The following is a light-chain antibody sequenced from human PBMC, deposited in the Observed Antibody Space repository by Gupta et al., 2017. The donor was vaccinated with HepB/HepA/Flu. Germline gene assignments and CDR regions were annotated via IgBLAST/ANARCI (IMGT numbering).Light chain of an antibody. J-gene: IGKJ1*01. V-gene: IGKV1-39*01. CDR3: QQTDSTPRT. Sequence: DIQMTQSPSSLSASVGDRVTITCRASQTITTYLNWYQQKPGKAPQLLIYAASKVQSGIPSRFSGSGSGTDFTLTISGRQPEDFATYYCQQTDSTPRTFGQGTKVEIK. CDR1: QTITTY. CDR2: AAS.